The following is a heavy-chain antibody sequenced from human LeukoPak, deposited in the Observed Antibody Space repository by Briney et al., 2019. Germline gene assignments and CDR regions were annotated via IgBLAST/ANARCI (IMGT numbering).Heavy chain of an antibody. CDR2: IYYSGST. V-gene: IGHV4-39*01. CDR3: ARLSDAPIIAAAGSDWFDP. CDR1: GGSISSSSYY. D-gene: IGHD6-13*01. J-gene: IGHJ5*02. Sequence: SETLSLTCTVSGGSISSSSYYWGWIRQPPGKGLEWIGSIYYSGSTYYNPSLKSRLTISVATSKNQFSLQLSSVTAADTAVYHCARLSDAPIIAAAGSDWFDPWGQGTLVTVSS.